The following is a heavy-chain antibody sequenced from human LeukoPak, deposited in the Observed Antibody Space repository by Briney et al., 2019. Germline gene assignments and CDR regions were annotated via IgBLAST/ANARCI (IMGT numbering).Heavy chain of an antibody. Sequence: GGSLRLSCAASGFTFISYSMHWVRQAPGKGLEWAAFIRYDGSNKYYADSVKGRFTISRDNSKNTLYLQMNSLRAEDTAVYYCARDGYYKDAFDIWGQGTMVTVSS. CDR1: GFTFISYS. V-gene: IGHV3-30*02. CDR3: ARDGYYKDAFDI. CDR2: IRYDGSNK. J-gene: IGHJ3*02. D-gene: IGHD3-9*01.